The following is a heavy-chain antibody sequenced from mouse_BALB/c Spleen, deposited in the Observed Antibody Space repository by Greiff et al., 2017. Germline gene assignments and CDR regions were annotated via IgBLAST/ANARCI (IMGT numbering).Heavy chain of an antibody. CDR2: IDPANGNT. J-gene: IGHJ2*01. D-gene: IGHD2-2*01. CDR3: ARPSFYYGYPYYFDY. V-gene: IGHV14-3*02. CDR1: GFNIKDTY. Sequence: VQLQQSGAELVKPGASVKLSCTASGFNIKDTYMHWVKQRPEQGLEWIGRIDPANGNTKYDPKFQGKATITADTSSNTAYLQLSSLTSEDTAVYYCARPSFYYGYPYYFDYWGQGTTLTVSS.